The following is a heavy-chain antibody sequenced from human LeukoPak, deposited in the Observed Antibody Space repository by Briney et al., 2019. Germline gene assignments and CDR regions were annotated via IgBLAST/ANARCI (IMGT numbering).Heavy chain of an antibody. Sequence: GASVKVSCKASGYTFTSYYMHWVRQAPGQGLEWMGIINPSGGSTSYAQKFQGRVTMTRDMSTSTVYMELSSLRSEDTAVYYCARARQIITMIVVVKGHAFDIWGQGTMVTVSS. J-gene: IGHJ3*02. CDR3: ARARQIITMIVVVKGHAFDI. CDR1: GYTFTSYY. D-gene: IGHD3-22*01. V-gene: IGHV1-46*01. CDR2: INPSGGST.